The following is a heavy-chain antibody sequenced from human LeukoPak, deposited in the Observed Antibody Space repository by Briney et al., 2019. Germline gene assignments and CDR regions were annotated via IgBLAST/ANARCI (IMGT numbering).Heavy chain of an antibody. CDR2: INPSGGST. J-gene: IGHJ4*02. V-gene: IGHV1-46*01. D-gene: IGHD6-19*01. Sequence: ASVKVSCKASGGTFSSYAISWVRQAPGQGLEWMGIINPSGGSTSYAQKFQGRVTMTRDTSTSTVYMELSSLRSEDTAVYYCARGSIAVAGDLDYWGQGTLVTVSS. CDR3: ARGSIAVAGDLDY. CDR1: GGTFSSYA.